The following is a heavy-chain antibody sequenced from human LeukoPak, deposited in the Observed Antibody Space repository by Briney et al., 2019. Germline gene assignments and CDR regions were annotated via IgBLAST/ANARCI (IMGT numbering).Heavy chain of an antibody. CDR1: GYSFTTYW. CDR3: ARPKIVGAPHGPFDY. D-gene: IGHD1-26*01. V-gene: IGHV5-51*01. Sequence: GESLKISGKGSGYSFTTYWIGWVRQMPGKGLEWMGGIYPGDSDTRYSPSFQGQVTISADKSISTAYLQWSSLKASDTAMYYCARPKIVGAPHGPFDYWGQGTLVTVSS. J-gene: IGHJ4*02. CDR2: IYPGDSDT.